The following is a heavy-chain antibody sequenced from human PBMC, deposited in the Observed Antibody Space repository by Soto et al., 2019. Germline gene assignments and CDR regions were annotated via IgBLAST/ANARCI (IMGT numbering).Heavy chain of an antibody. CDR1: GYTFTDYY. CDR3: ARGGVQTYYYSPLVV. D-gene: IGHD3-10*01. CDR2: INPNSGGT. V-gene: IGHV1-2*02. Sequence: VQLVQSGAEVKRPGASVKVSCKASGYTFTDYYIHWVRQAPGQGLEWMGGINPNSGGTRFQRRFQGRVTLTRDTTFNTTYLELSRLTSDDTAVYYCARGGVQTYYYSPLVVWGQGTTVTVSS. J-gene: IGHJ6*02.